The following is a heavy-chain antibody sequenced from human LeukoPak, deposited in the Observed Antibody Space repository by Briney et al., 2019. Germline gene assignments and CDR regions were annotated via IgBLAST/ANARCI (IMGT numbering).Heavy chain of an antibody. CDR2: ISSDGGST. V-gene: IGHV3-64*01. CDR1: GFTFSSYA. Sequence: GGSLRLSCAASGFTFSSYAMHWVRQAPGKGLEYVSGISSDGGSTYYANSVKDRFTISRDNSINTLYLHMGSLRPDDMAVYYCARGAVTTLTDYWGQGALVTVSS. J-gene: IGHJ4*02. D-gene: IGHD4-11*01. CDR3: ARGAVTTLTDY.